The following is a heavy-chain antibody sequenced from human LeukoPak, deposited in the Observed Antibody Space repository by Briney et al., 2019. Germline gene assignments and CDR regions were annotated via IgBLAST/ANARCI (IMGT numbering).Heavy chain of an antibody. D-gene: IGHD6-13*01. CDR1: GGSFSGYY. Sequence: SETLSLTCAVYGGSFSGYYWSWIRQPPGKGLEWIGEINHSGSTNYNPSLKSRVTISVDTSKNQFSLKLSSVTAADTAAYYCARVPLRIAAAGTGWFDPWGQGTLVTVSS. V-gene: IGHV4-34*01. J-gene: IGHJ5*02. CDR2: INHSGST. CDR3: ARVPLRIAAAGTGWFDP.